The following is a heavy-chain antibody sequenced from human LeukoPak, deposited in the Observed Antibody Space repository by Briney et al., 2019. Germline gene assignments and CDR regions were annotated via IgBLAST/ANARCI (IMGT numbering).Heavy chain of an antibody. CDR1: GGSISSRSHY. CDR2: IYYDGGT. J-gene: IGHJ4*02. D-gene: IGHD6-13*01. Sequence: TSETLSLTCTVSGGSISSRSHYWAWIRQPPGKGLEWIGSIYYDGGTFYSPSLESRVTISVDTSRNQFSLKLTSVTVADTAVYYCAREEASAGDYWGQGTLVTVSS. CDR3: AREEASAGDY. V-gene: IGHV4-39*02.